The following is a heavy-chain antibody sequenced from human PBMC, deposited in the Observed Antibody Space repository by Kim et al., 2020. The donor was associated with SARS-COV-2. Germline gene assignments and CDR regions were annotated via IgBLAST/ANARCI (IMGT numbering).Heavy chain of an antibody. Sequence: IRGRFPISRDNSKNTLYLQMTSLGAGDTAVYYCARDHAPWVPASEPFDYWGQGTLVTVSS. CDR3: ARDHAPWVPASEPFDY. D-gene: IGHD2-2*01. J-gene: IGHJ4*02. V-gene: IGHV3-30*07.